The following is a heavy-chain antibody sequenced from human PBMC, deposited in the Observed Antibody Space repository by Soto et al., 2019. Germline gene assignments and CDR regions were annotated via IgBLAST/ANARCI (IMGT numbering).Heavy chain of an antibody. CDR1: RDSITGSY. CDR3: ARDMPCAAGCLAGCDY. V-gene: IGHV4-59*01. J-gene: IGHJ4*02. Sequence: PSETLSLTCTVSRDSITGSYWSWIRQPPGKTLERIGHIYHSGTTTYNPSLKSRVSISVDTSKNQFSLRLTSVIAAVTAVYYCARDMPCAAGCLAGCDYWGQGILVTVSS. CDR2: IYHSGTT. D-gene: IGHD6-19*01.